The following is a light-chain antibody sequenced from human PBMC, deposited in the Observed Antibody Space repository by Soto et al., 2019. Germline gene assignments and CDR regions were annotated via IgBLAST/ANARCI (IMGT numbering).Light chain of an antibody. CDR3: CSYTSTNTLYV. J-gene: IGLJ1*01. Sequence: QSALTQPASVSGSPGQSISISCTGTSSDVGTYDLVSWYQQHTGKAPKLLIYEVSERPSGITDRFSGSKSGNTASLTISGRQAEDEADYYCCSYTSTNTLYVFGTGTKRTVL. V-gene: IGLV2-23*02. CDR1: SSDVGTYDL. CDR2: EVS.